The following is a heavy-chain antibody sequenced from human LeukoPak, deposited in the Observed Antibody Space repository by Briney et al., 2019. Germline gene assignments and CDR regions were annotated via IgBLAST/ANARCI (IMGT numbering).Heavy chain of an antibody. CDR1: GGSISTYY. Sequence: SETLSLTCTVSGGSISTYYWNWIRQPPEKGLEWIGYVYYTGSTNYNPSLKSRVTISVDTSKNQFSLKLTSVTAADTAVYYCARDGIAAAGTKEVDYWGQGTLVTVSS. D-gene: IGHD6-13*01. CDR3: ARDGIAAAGTKEVDY. J-gene: IGHJ4*02. CDR2: VYYTGST. V-gene: IGHV4-59*01.